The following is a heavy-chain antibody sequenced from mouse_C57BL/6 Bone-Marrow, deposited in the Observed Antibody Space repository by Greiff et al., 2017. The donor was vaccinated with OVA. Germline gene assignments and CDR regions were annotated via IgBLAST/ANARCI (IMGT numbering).Heavy chain of an antibody. CDR3: ARDRYYGSSYFFDY. J-gene: IGHJ2*01. CDR1: GFTFSSYA. D-gene: IGHD1-1*01. CDR2: ISDGGSYT. V-gene: IGHV5-4*01. Sequence: EVQVVESGGGLVKPGGSLKLSCAASGFTFSSYAMSWVRQTPEKRLEWVATISDGGSYTYYPDNVKGRFTISRDNAKNNLDLQMSHLTSEDTAMYYCARDRYYGSSYFFDYWGQGTTLTVSS.